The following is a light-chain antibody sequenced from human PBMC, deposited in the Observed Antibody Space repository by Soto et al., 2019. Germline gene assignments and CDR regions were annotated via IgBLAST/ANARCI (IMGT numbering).Light chain of an antibody. V-gene: IGKV1-8*01. J-gene: IGKJ3*01. CDR3: QQYYSSLT. Sequence: AIRMTQSPSSLSASTGDRVTITCRASQAISSYLAWYQQKPGKAPKLLIYAASTLQSGVPSRFTGSGSGTDFTLTISCLQSEDFATYYCQQYYSSLTFGPGTKVDIK. CDR1: QAISSY. CDR2: AAS.